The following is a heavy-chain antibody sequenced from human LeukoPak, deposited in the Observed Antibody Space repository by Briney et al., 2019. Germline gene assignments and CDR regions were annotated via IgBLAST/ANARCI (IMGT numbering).Heavy chain of an antibody. J-gene: IGHJ4*02. V-gene: IGHV4-39*07. CDR3: ARGRRMTTVTTSPEFDY. Sequence: PSETLSLTCTVSGGSISRSAYYWGWIRQSPGKGLEWIGSVYQSGSTNYNPSLKSRVTISVDKSKNQFSLKLSSVTAADTAVYYCARGRRMTTVTTSPEFDYWGQGTLVTVSS. D-gene: IGHD4-17*01. CDR1: GGSISRSAYY. CDR2: VYQSGST.